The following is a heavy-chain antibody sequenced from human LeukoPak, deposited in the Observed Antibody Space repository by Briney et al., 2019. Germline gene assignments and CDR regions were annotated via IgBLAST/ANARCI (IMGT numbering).Heavy chain of an antibody. Sequence: ASVRVSFKDSGYTFTSYGISWVRQAPGQGLEWMGWISAYNGNTNYAQKLQGRVTMTTDTSTSTAYMELRSLRSDDTAVYYCAGDGDGDYDLNWFDPWGQGTLVTVSS. CDR3: AGDGDGDYDLNWFDP. CDR2: ISAYNGNT. CDR1: GYTFTSYG. V-gene: IGHV1-18*01. D-gene: IGHD4-17*01. J-gene: IGHJ5*02.